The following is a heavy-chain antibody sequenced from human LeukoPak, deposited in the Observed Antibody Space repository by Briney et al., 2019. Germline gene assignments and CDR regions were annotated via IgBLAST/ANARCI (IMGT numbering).Heavy chain of an antibody. CDR3: AREALHNWNDDGAFDY. CDR1: GYTLTEFS. Sequence: ASVKVSCNISGYTLTEFSMHWVRQVPGKGLEWMGGFDPEDGDTIYAQRFQGRVTMTEDTSTDTAFMELRSLRSDDTAVYYCAREALHNWNDDGAFDYWGQGTLVTVSS. V-gene: IGHV1-24*01. J-gene: IGHJ4*02. CDR2: FDPEDGDT. D-gene: IGHD1-1*01.